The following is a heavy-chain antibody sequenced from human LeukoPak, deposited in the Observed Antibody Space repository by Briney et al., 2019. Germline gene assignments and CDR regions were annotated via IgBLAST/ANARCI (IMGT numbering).Heavy chain of an antibody. D-gene: IGHD6-13*01. V-gene: IGHV3-53*04. Sequence: GGSLRLSCAASGITVSSNYMSWVRLAPGKGLERVSVIYSGGSTYYADSVKGRFTISRHNSKNTLYLQMNSLRAEDTAVYYCARGGSSIAAAGPGRYWGQGTLVTVSS. CDR1: GITVSSNY. J-gene: IGHJ4*02. CDR3: ARGGSSIAAAGPGRY. CDR2: IYSGGST.